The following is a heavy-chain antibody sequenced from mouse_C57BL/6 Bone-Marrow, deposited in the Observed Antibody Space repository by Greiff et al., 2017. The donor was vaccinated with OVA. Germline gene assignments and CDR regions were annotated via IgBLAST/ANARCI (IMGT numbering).Heavy chain of an antibody. Sequence: QVQLQQPGAELVKPGASVKLSCKASGYTFTEYSIHWVKQRSGQGLEWIGWFYPGSGGIKYNEKFKDKATLTADKSSSTAYMELSRLTSQVSAVYVCARHENGYDGFYYCAMDYWGQGTTVTVSS. CDR3: ARHENGYDGFYYCAMDY. D-gene: IGHD2-2*01. CDR2: FYPGSGGI. CDR1: GYTFTEYS. J-gene: IGHJ4*01. V-gene: IGHV1-62-2*01.